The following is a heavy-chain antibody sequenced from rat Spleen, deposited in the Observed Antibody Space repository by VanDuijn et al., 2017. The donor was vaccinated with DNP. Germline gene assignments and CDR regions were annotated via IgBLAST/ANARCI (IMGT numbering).Heavy chain of an antibody. CDR1: GVTFSDYA. CDR3: VREGGATWFAY. D-gene: IGHD1-11*01. Sequence: EVQLVESGGGLVQPGNSLTLSCAASGVTFSDYAMAWVRQAPKKGLEWVATINYDGSRTYYRDSVRGRFTISRDNAKSTLYLQMDSLRSEDTATYYCVREGGATWFAYWGLGTLVTVSS. CDR2: INYDGSRT. J-gene: IGHJ3*01. V-gene: IGHV5-17*01.